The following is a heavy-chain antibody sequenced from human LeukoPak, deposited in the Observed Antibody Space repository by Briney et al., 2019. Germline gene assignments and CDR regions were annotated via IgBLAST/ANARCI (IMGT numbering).Heavy chain of an antibody. CDR1: GGSFSGYY. D-gene: IGHD6-13*01. CDR3: ARRGAGYSSSWYLVAYYYYMDV. J-gene: IGHJ6*03. CDR2: INHSGST. Sequence: PSETLSLTCAVYGGSFSGYYWSWIRQPPGKGLEWIGEINHSGSTNYNPSLKSRVTISVDTSKNQFSLKLSSVTAADTAVYYCARRGAGYSSSWYLVAYYYYMDVWGKGTTVTISS. V-gene: IGHV4-34*01.